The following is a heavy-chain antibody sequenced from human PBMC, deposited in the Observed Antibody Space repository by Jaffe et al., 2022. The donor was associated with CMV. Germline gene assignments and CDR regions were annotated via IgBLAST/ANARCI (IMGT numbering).Heavy chain of an antibody. V-gene: IGHV3-33*08. CDR1: GFTFSSYG. Sequence: QVQLVESGGGVVQPGRSLRLSCAASGFTFSSYGMHWVRQAPGKGLEWVAVIWYDGSNKYYADSVKGRFTISRDNSKNTLYLQMNSLRAEDTAVYYCARVDTAMESYYYMDVWGKGTTVTVSS. CDR3: ARVDTAMESYYYMDV. CDR2: IWYDGSNK. J-gene: IGHJ6*03. D-gene: IGHD5-18*01.